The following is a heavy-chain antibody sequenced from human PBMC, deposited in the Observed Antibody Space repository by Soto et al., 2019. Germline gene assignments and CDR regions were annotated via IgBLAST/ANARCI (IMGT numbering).Heavy chain of an antibody. CDR2: ISSSSSYI. J-gene: IGHJ6*02. D-gene: IGHD6-13*01. V-gene: IGHV3-21*01. Sequence: PGGSLRLSCAASGFTFSSYSMNWVRQAPGKGLEWVSSISSSSSYIYYADSVKGRFTISRDNAKNSLYLQMNSLRAEDTAVYYCARVSSSSSDYGMDVWGQGTTVTVSS. CDR3: ARVSSSSSDYGMDV. CDR1: GFTFSSYS.